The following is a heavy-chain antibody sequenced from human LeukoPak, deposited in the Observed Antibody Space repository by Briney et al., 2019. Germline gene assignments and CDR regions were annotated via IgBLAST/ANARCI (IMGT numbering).Heavy chain of an antibody. CDR1: GFTFDDYA. J-gene: IGHJ3*02. D-gene: IGHD3-22*01. V-gene: IGHV3-9*01. Sequence: GRSLRLSCAASGFTFDDYAMHWVRQAPGKGLEGVSGISWNSGSIGYADSVKGRFTISRDNAKNSLYLQMNSLRAEDTALYYCAKGIDSSGYDAFDIWGQGTMVTVSS. CDR2: ISWNSGSI. CDR3: AKGIDSSGYDAFDI.